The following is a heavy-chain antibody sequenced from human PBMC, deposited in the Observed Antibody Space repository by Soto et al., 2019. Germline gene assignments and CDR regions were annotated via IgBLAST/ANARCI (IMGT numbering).Heavy chain of an antibody. CDR2: IYPGDSDT. CDR3: AGLPYCSGGSCYFTY. J-gene: IGHJ4*02. Sequence: GESLKISCKGSGYSFTSYWIGWVRQMPGKGLEWMGIIYPGDSDTRYSPSLQGQVTISADKSISTAYLQWSSLKASDTAMYYCAGLPYCSGGSCYFTYWGQGTLVTVSS. CDR1: GYSFTSYW. D-gene: IGHD2-15*01. V-gene: IGHV5-51*01.